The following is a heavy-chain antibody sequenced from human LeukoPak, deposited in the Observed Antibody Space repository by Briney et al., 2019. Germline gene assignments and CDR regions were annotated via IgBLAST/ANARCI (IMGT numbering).Heavy chain of an antibody. Sequence: GGSLRLSCAASGLSFADAWMSWVRQAPGKGLEWVGRIKSRREGETRDYAATLKGRFTISRDDPRDTLYLQINSLKIEDTAVYYCATDGTDAFDAWGQGTMVIVSS. CDR3: ATDGTDAFDA. CDR1: GLSFADAW. V-gene: IGHV3-15*01. J-gene: IGHJ3*01. CDR2: IKSRREGETR. D-gene: IGHD1-26*01.